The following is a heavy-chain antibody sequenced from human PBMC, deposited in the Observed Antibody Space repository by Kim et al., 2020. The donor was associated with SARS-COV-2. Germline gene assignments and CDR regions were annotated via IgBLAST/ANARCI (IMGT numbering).Heavy chain of an antibody. V-gene: IGHV3-66*01. CDR1: GFIVSSNY. D-gene: IGHD3-22*01. Sequence: GGSLRLSCAASGFIVSSNYMNWVRQAPGKGLEWVSVIYSGGSTYYADSVKGRFTISRDHSKNTLYLQMDSLRAEDPAVYYCARVPYYYDTSGALFDYWG. CDR3: ARVPYYYDTSGALFDY. CDR2: IYSGGST. J-gene: IGHJ4*01.